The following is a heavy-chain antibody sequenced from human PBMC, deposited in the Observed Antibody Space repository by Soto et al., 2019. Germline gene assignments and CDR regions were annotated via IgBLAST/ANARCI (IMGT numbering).Heavy chain of an antibody. CDR3: ARVYGPLYFDY. Sequence: ASVKVSCKASGYTFTTYGLSWVRQAPGQGLEWMGWISPYNGNTKYGQKLQGRVTMTTDTSTNTAYMELTSLRSDDTAVYYCARVYGPLYFDYWGQGTLVTVSS. J-gene: IGHJ4*02. CDR2: ISPYNGNT. D-gene: IGHD3-10*01. CDR1: GYTFTTYG. V-gene: IGHV1-18*01.